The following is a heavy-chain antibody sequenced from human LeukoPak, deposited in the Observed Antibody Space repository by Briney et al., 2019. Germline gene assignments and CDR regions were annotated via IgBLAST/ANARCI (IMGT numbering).Heavy chain of an antibody. CDR2: INPSGGST. J-gene: IGHJ4*02. CDR1: GYTFTSYY. Sequence: ASVKVSCKASGYTFTSYYMHWVRQAPGQGLEWMGIINPSGGSTSYAQKFQGRVTMTRDMSTSTVYMELSSLRSKDRAVYYCARDQSSGSYYNYWGQGTLVTVSS. V-gene: IGHV1-46*01. CDR3: ARDQSSGSYYNY. D-gene: IGHD3-10*01.